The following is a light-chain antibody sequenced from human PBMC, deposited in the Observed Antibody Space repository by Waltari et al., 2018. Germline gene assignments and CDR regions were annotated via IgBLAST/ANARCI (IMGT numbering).Light chain of an antibody. CDR2: DVN. V-gene: IGLV2-14*03. CDR1: SSDIGRYNY. J-gene: IGLJ2*01. Sequence: QSALTQPASVSGSPGQSITISCTGTSSDIGRYNYVSWAQHHPGKAPKLMIFDVNNRPSGVSNRFSGSKSGNTASLTISGLQAEDEADYYCSSYTTTSSLLVVFGGGTKLTVL. CDR3: SSYTTTSSLLVV.